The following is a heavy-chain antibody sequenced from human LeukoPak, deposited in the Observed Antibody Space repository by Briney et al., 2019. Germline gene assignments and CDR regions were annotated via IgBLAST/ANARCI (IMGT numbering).Heavy chain of an antibody. J-gene: IGHJ6*02. V-gene: IGHV3-7*03. CDR1: GFTFGSHW. Sequence: AGGSPRLSCAASGFTFGSHWMTWVRQAPGKGLEWVASIKQGGSEKYYVDSVKGRFTVSRDNSKNSLYLQMNSLRTEDTALYYCAKDLRRGYSYGFRYYGMDVWGQGTTVTVSS. D-gene: IGHD5-18*01. CDR2: IKQGGSEK. CDR3: AKDLRRGYSYGFRYYGMDV.